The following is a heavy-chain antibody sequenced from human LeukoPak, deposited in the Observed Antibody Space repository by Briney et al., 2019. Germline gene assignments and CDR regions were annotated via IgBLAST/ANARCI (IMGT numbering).Heavy chain of an antibody. Sequence: SETLSLTCTVSGGSISSHYWSWIRQPPGKGLEWIGYIYYSGSTNYNPSLKSRVTISVDTSKNQFSLKLSSVAAADTAVYYCATNPYTAMVFDYWGQGTLVTVSS. CDR3: ATNPYTAMVFDY. D-gene: IGHD5-18*01. CDR2: IYYSGST. V-gene: IGHV4-59*08. J-gene: IGHJ4*02. CDR1: GGSISSHY.